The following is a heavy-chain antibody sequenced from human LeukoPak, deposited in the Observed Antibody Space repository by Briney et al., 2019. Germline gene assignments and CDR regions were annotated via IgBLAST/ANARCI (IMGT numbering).Heavy chain of an antibody. CDR2: IYTSGST. J-gene: IGHJ6*02. D-gene: IGHD1-14*01. CDR3: ARDRKGMDV. CDR1: GGSISSNY. Sequence: SETLSLSCAVSGGSISSNYRSWIRQPARKGLEWIGRIYTSGSTNSNPSLKSRVAMSVDSSRNQFSLKLSSVTAADTAMYYCARDRKGMDVWGQGTTVTVSS. V-gene: IGHV4-4*07.